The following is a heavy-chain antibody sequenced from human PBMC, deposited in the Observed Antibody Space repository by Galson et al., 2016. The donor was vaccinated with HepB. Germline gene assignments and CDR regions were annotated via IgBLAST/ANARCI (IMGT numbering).Heavy chain of an antibody. CDR1: GGSISSYY. CDR2: VSYSGST. CDR3: ARLNTLWWAFDY. J-gene: IGHJ4*02. Sequence: SETLSLTCTISGGSISSYYWHWIRQSPGKGLEWIGYVSYSGSTNYNPSLKSRVTISVDTSKNEFSLKLSSVTAADTAVYYCARLNTLWWAFDYWGQGTLVTVSS. D-gene: IGHD2-21*01. V-gene: IGHV4-59*12.